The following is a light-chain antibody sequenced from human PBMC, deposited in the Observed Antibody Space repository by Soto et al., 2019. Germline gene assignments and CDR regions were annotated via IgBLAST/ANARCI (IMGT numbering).Light chain of an antibody. CDR3: SSYAGSNNLV. Sequence: QSALTQPPSASGSPGQSVTISCTGTSSVVGGYNYVSWYQQHPGKAPKLMISEVNKRPSGVPDRFSGSKSGNTVSLTVSGLQAEDEADYYCSSYAGSNNLVFGGGTKLTVL. J-gene: IGLJ2*01. CDR1: SSVVGGYNY. V-gene: IGLV2-8*01. CDR2: EVN.